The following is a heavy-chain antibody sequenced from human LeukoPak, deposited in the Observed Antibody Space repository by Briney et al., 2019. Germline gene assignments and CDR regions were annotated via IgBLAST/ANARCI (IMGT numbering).Heavy chain of an antibody. Sequence: ASVKVSFKASGYSFTAFYIHWVRQAPGQGLEWMGWIHPRSGETNYAYKFRGRVTMTRDTSISTTYMDLGSLGSDDTAVYYCARSQLTMIVVVGQGLDYWGQGTLVTVSS. CDR3: ARSQLTMIVVVGQGLDY. D-gene: IGHD3-22*01. J-gene: IGHJ4*02. CDR2: IHPRSGET. CDR1: GYSFTAFY. V-gene: IGHV1-2*02.